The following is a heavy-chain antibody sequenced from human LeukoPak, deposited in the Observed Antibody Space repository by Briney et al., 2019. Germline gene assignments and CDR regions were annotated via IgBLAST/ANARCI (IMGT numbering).Heavy chain of an antibody. V-gene: IGHV4-34*01. CDR1: GGSFSGYY. CDR3: ARVRGNRGKYFDY. J-gene: IGHJ4*02. CDR2: INHSGST. Sequence: SETLSLTCAVYGGSFSGYYWRWIRQPPGKGLEWIGEINHSGSTNYNPSLKSRVTISVDTSKNQFSLKLSSVTAADTAVYYCARVRGNRGKYFDYWGQGTLVTVSS. D-gene: IGHD3-16*01.